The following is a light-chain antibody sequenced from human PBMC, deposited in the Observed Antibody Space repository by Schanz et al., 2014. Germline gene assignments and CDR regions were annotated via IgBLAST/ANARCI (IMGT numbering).Light chain of an antibody. V-gene: IGKV3-20*01. CDR3: QQYGSAPPWT. J-gene: IGKJ1*01. Sequence: VVLTQSPGTLSLSPGEGATLSCRASQRVRSNFLAWYQQKPGQAPRLLLYGASTRATGIPDRFSGSGSGTDFTLTISRVEPEDFAVYYCQQYGSAPPWTFGQGTRVEMK. CDR2: GAS. CDR1: QRVRSNF.